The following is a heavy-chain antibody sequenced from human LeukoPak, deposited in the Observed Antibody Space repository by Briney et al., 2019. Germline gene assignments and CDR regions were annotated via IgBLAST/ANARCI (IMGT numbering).Heavy chain of an antibody. CDR3: ARVLPNHSSDWPMFL. J-gene: IGHJ4*02. CDR2: IYTSGST. CDR1: GGSISSGSYY. D-gene: IGHD6-19*01. Sequence: PSETLSLTCTVSGGSISSGSYYWSWIRQPAGKGLEWIGRIYTSGSTNYNPSLKSRVTISVDTSKNQFSLKLSSVTAADTAVYYCARVLPNHSSDWPMFLWGQGTLVTVSS. V-gene: IGHV4-61*02.